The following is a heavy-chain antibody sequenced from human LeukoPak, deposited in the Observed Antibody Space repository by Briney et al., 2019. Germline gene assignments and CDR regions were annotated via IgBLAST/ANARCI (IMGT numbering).Heavy chain of an antibody. D-gene: IGHD3-3*01. CDR3: ARDVWVFDSYDSWSGHPKYNWFDP. CDR1: GGSISSYY. V-gene: IGHV4-4*07. Sequence: PSETLSLTCTVSGGSISSYYWSWIRQPAGKGLEWIGRIYTSGSTNYNPSLKSRVTMSVDTSKNQFSLKLSSVTAADTAVYYCARDVWVFDSYDSWSGHPKYNWFDPWGQGTLVTVSS. J-gene: IGHJ5*02. CDR2: IYTSGST.